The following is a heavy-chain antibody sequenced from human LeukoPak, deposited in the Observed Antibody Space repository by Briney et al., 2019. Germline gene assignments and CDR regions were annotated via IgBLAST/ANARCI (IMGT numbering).Heavy chain of an antibody. V-gene: IGHV1-3*03. D-gene: IGHD2-2*02. CDR1: GYTFTNYV. CDR2: INPDNGYT. CDR3: TLYNY. J-gene: IGHJ4*02. Sequence: ASVKVSCKASGYTFTNYVISWVRQAPGQRLEWLGCINPDNGYTTYSQEFQGRVTITRDTSASTAYMELSSLRSEDLAVYYCTLYNYWGQGTLVTVSS.